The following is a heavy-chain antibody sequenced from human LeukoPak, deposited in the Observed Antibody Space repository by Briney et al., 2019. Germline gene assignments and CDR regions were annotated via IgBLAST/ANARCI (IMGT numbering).Heavy chain of an antibody. CDR2: IKQDGSEK. V-gene: IGHV3-7*01. D-gene: IGHD6-13*01. Sequence: PGGSLRLSCAASGFTFSSYAMSWVRQAPGKGLEWAANIKQDGSEKYYVDSVKGRFTISRDNAKNSLYLQMNSLRAEDTAVYYCARGTRYSSSWYDWYFDLWGRGTLVTVSS. CDR3: ARGTRYSSSWYDWYFDL. CDR1: GFTFSSYA. J-gene: IGHJ2*01.